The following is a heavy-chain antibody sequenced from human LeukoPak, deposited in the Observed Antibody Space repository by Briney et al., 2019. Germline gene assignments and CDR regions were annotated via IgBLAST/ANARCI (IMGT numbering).Heavy chain of an antibody. CDR2: IYHSGHT. J-gene: IGHJ4*02. CDR3: ARHSFGHLFGY. CDR1: GDSISSYY. V-gene: IGHV4-59*01. D-gene: IGHD5-18*01. Sequence: PSETLSLTCTVSGDSISSYYWSWIRQPPGKGLEWIGYIYHSGHTNYSPSLKSRVTISLDTSKNQFSLKLSSVTAADTAVYYCARHSFGHLFGYWGQGTLVTVSS.